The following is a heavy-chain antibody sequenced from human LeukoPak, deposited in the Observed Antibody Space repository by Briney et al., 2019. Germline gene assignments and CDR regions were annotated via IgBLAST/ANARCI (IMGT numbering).Heavy chain of an antibody. CDR3: AKSGYYYDSSGHAYFDY. J-gene: IGHJ4*02. CDR1: GFTFSSYG. D-gene: IGHD3-22*01. V-gene: IGHV3-30*02. CDR2: IRYDGSNK. Sequence: GGSLRLSCAASGFTFSSYGMHWVRQAPGKGLEWVAFIRYDGSNKYYADSVKGQFTISRDNSKNTLYLQMNSLRAEDTAVYYCAKSGYYYDSSGHAYFDYWGQGTLVTVSS.